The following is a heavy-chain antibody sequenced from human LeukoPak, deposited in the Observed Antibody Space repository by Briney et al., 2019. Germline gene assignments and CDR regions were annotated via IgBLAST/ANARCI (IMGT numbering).Heavy chain of an antibody. CDR3: ARGWELPKYYYYGMDV. D-gene: IGHD1-26*01. CDR1: GCTFTSYG. Sequence: GASVKVSCKASGCTFTSYGISWVRQAPGQGLEWMGWISAYNGNTNYAQKLQSRVTMTTDTSTSTAYMELRSLRSDDTAVYYCARGWELPKYYYYGMDVWGQGTTVTVSS. J-gene: IGHJ6*02. V-gene: IGHV1-18*01. CDR2: ISAYNGNT.